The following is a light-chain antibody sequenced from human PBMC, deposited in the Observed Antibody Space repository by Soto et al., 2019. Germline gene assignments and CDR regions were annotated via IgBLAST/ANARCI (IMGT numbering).Light chain of an antibody. V-gene: IGKV3-20*01. CDR1: QSVSSSY. CDR3: QQYGSSPLYT. Sequence: EIVLTQSPGTLSLSPGERATLSCRASQSVSSSYLAWYQQKPGQAPRLLIYGASSRATGIPDRFSGSGSGTDFTLTISRLESEDFAVDYCQQYGSSPLYTFGQGTTLEIK. CDR2: GAS. J-gene: IGKJ2*01.